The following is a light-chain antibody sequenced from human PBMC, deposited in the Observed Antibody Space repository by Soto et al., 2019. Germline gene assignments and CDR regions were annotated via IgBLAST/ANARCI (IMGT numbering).Light chain of an antibody. CDR2: KAS. V-gene: IGKV1-5*03. CDR1: QSISSW. J-gene: IGKJ4*02. Sequence: DIQMTQSPSTLSASVGDRVTITCRASQSISSWLAWYQQKPGKAPNLLIYKASSLESGVPSRFSGSGSGTEFTLTISSLQPDDFATYYCQQYNSYLLTFGGGTKVDSK. CDR3: QQYNSYLLT.